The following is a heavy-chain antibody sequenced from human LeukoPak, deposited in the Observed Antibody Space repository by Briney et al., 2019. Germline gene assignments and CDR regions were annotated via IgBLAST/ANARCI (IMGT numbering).Heavy chain of an antibody. CDR3: AKDVAGSEGYYYYYMDV. D-gene: IGHD6-19*01. CDR2: IWYGGSNK. V-gene: IGHV3-30*02. Sequence: PGGSLRLSCAASGFTFSSYGMHWVRQAPGKGLEWVAVIWYGGSNKYYADSVKGRFTISRDNSKNTLYLQMNSLRAEDTAVYYCAKDVAGSEGYYYYYMDVWGKGTTVTVSS. J-gene: IGHJ6*03. CDR1: GFTFSSYG.